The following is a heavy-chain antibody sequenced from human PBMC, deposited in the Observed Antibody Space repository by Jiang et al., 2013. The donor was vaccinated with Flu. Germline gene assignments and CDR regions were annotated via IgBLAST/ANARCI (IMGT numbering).Heavy chain of an antibody. CDR3: ARGADDSIWGSYPVYFDY. Sequence: GLVKPSQTLSLTCTVFGASISSGIYQWGWIRRPAGKGLEWIGHIYNSGSTKYNPSFKSRVTISMDTSNNQFSVKLTSVTAADTAVYYCARGADDSIWGSYPVYFDYWGPGTLVTVSS. J-gene: IGHJ4*02. V-gene: IGHV4-61*02. D-gene: IGHD3-16*02. CDR2: IYNSGST. CDR1: GASISSGIYQ.